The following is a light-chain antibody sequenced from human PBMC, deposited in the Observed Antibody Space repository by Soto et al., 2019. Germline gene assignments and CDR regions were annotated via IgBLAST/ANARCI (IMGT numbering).Light chain of an antibody. CDR2: KAS. CDR3: QQYYSYPWT. CDR1: QSVGNW. J-gene: IGKJ1*01. V-gene: IGKV1-5*03. Sequence: DIQMTQSPSTLSASVGDRVTITCRASQSVGNWLAWYQHKPGKAPKGLIYKASSLESGAPSRFSGSGSGTEFALTISSLQPDDFATYYCQQYYSYPWTFGQGTTVVIK.